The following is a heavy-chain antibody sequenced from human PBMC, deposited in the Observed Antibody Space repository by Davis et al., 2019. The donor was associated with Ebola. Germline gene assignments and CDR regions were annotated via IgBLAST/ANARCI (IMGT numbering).Heavy chain of an antibody. CDR1: GGTFSSYA. V-gene: IGHV1-69*13. CDR2: IIPIFGTA. Sequence: AASVKVSCKASGGTFSSYAISWVRQAPGQGLEWMGGIIPIFGTANYAQKFQGRVTITADESTSTAYMELSSLRSEDTAVYYCARGVTLAIGHFDYWGQGTLVTVSS. J-gene: IGHJ4*02. D-gene: IGHD3-16*01. CDR3: ARGVTLAIGHFDY.